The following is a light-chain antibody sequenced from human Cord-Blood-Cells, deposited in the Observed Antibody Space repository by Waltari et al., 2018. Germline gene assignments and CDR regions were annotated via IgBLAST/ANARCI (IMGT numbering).Light chain of an antibody. Sequence: ELVLTQSPATLSLSPGERATLPCRASKSVGSYLAWYQQKPGQAPRLLIYDASSRATGIPARFSGSGSGTDFTLTISSLEPEDFAVYYCQQRSNWPLTFGGGTKVEIK. CDR1: KSVGSY. CDR3: QQRSNWPLT. J-gene: IGKJ4*01. CDR2: DAS. V-gene: IGKV3-11*01.